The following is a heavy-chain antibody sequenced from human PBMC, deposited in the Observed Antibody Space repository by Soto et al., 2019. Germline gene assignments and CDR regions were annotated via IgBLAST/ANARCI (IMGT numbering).Heavy chain of an antibody. V-gene: IGHV4-31*03. CDR1: DGTIIGGGYY. CDR3: ARTRTGTTTYNWFDP. CDR2: IYYSGST. Sequence: PSVTMCLTCTVADGTIIGGGYYWSWIRQHPGKGLEWIGYIYYSGSTYYNPSLKSRVTISVDTSKNQFSLKLSSVTAADTAVYYCARTRTGTTTYNWFDPWGQGTLVTVSS. J-gene: IGHJ5*02. D-gene: IGHD1-7*01.